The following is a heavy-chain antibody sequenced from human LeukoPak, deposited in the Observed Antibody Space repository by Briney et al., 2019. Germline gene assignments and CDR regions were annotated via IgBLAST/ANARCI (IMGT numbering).Heavy chain of an antibody. CDR2: ISGGGVGRT. D-gene: IGHD3-10*01. CDR3: AKEDPWFGDAFDL. CDR1: GFTFNSYA. J-gene: IGHJ3*01. Sequence: GGSLRLSCEASGFTFNSYAMSWVRQAPGKGLDWVSVISGGGVGRTDYADSVRGRFIISRDDSKNTMYLEMNSLTVEDTAVYFCAKEDPWFGDAFDLWGQGTLVTVSS. V-gene: IGHV3-23*01.